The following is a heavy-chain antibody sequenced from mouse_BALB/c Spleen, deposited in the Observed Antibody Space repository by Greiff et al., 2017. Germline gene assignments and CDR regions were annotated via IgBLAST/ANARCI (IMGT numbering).Heavy chain of an antibody. D-gene: IGHD1-1*01. CDR1: GYTFTDYE. CDR3: TSYYGYGYFDV. CDR2: IDPETGGT. Sequence: QVQLQQSGAELVRPGASVTLSCKASGYTFTDYEMHWVKQTPVHGLEWIGAIDPETGGTAYNQKFKGKATLTADKSSSTAYMELRSLTSEDSAVYYCTSYYGYGYFDVWGAGTTVTVSS. V-gene: IGHV1-15*01. J-gene: IGHJ1*01.